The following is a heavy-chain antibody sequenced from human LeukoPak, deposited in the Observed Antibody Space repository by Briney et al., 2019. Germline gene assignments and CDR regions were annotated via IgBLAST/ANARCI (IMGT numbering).Heavy chain of an antibody. Sequence: GGSLRLSCAASGFTFGSYAMSWVRQAPGKGLVWVSRINSDGSSTSYADSVKGRFTISRDNAKNTLYLQMNSLRAEDTAVYYCARWVGYGDYPEQYYYYYYGMDVWGQGTTVTVSS. CDR1: GFTFGSYA. CDR2: INSDGSST. V-gene: IGHV3-74*01. J-gene: IGHJ6*02. CDR3: ARWVGYGDYPEQYYYYYYGMDV. D-gene: IGHD4-17*01.